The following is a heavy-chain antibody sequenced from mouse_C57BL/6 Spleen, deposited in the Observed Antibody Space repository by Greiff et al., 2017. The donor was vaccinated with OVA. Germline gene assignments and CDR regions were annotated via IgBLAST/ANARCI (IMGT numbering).Heavy chain of an antibody. D-gene: IGHD2-3*01. CDR3: ARGDDGLLRRGAMDY. CDR1: GYAFSSSW. CDR2: IYPGDGDT. V-gene: IGHV1-82*01. Sequence: VKLQESGPELVKPGASVKISCKASGYAFSSSWMNWVKQRPGKGLEWIGRIYPGDGDTNYNGKFKGKATLTADKSSSTAYMQLSSLTSEDSAVYFCARGDDGLLRRGAMDYWGQGTSVTVSS. J-gene: IGHJ4*01.